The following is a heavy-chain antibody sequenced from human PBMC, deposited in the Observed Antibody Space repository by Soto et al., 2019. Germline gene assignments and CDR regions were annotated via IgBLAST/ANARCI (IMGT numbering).Heavy chain of an antibody. CDR1: GDSIDSGAYH. CDR2: IYYSGTS. D-gene: IGHD2-2*01. Sequence: PSETLSLTCSVSGDSIDSGAYHWSWVRQRPGKGLEWIGNIYYSGTSSYNPSLKSRVTMSVDTSKKQLSLRLRSVTAADTAVYYCARLHCDSPNCVPLDPWGQGTLVTVSS. J-gene: IGHJ5*02. CDR3: ARLHCDSPNCVPLDP. V-gene: IGHV4-39*01.